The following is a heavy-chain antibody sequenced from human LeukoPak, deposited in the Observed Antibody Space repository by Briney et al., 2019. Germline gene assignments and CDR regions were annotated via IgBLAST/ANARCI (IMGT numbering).Heavy chain of an antibody. Sequence: ASVKVSCTASGYTFTCYGISWVRQAPGQGLEWMGWISAYNGNTNYAQKLQGRGTMTTDTSTSTAYMELRSLRSDDTAVYYCARKKAGTRGNWFDPWGQETLVTVSS. CDR1: GYTFTCYG. CDR3: ARKKAGTRGNWFDP. CDR2: ISAYNGNT. J-gene: IGHJ5*02. V-gene: IGHV1-18*04. D-gene: IGHD3-10*01.